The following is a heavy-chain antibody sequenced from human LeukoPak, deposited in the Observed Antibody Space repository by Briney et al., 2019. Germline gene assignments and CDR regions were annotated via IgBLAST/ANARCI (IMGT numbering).Heavy chain of an antibody. D-gene: IGHD3-22*01. J-gene: IGHJ4*02. CDR1: GGSINGYF. V-gene: IGHV4-59*08. CDR3: ARRGYYDGSGFNFFDS. Sequence: PSETLSLTCTVSGGSINGYFWSWIRQPPGKGLECIAYIDYSGSTNYSPYLKSPVTISVDTFKNQFPLRLSSVTAADTAVYYCARRGYYDGSGFNFFDSWGQGILVTVSS. CDR2: IDYSGST.